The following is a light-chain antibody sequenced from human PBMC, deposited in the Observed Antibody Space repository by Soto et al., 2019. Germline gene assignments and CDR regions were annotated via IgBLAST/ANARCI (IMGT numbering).Light chain of an antibody. CDR1: SSDVGGYIF. V-gene: IGLV2-14*03. J-gene: IGLJ1*01. CDR3: TSFTSSTTPYV. CDR2: EVS. Sequence: QSVLTQPASVSGSLGQSITISCTGTSSDVGGYIFVSWYQQHPGKAPKLLIYEVSNRPSGVSNRFSGSRSDNTASLTISGLQADDEADYYCTSFTSSTTPYVFGTGTKVTVL.